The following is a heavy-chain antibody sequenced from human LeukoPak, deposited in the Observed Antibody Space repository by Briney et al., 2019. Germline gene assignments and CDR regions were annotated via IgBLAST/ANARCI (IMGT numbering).Heavy chain of an antibody. Sequence: ASVKVSCKASGYTFTTYAMNWVRQAPGQGLEWMGWINTNTGNPTYAQGFTGRFVFSLDTSVSTAYLQISSLKAEDTAVYYCARGPIGEQQLVNIFDYWGQGTLVTVSS. V-gene: IGHV7-4-1*02. D-gene: IGHD6-13*01. CDR3: ARGPIGEQQLVNIFDY. CDR2: INTNTGNP. J-gene: IGHJ4*02. CDR1: GYTFTTYA.